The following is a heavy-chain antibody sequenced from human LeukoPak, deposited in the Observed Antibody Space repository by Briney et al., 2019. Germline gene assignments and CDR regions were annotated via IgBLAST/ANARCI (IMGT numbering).Heavy chain of an antibody. CDR2: ISYSSGYI. CDR1: GFTFSSYS. V-gene: IGHV3-21*01. Sequence: GGSLELSRAASGFTFSSYSMNWVRQAPGEGLEWVSSISYSSGYIYYADSVKCRFTISRDNAKNSLYLQMNSLRAEDTAVFYCARTRVGVVIDYFDYWGQGTLVTVSS. CDR3: ARTRVGVVIDYFDY. J-gene: IGHJ4*02. D-gene: IGHD3-3*01.